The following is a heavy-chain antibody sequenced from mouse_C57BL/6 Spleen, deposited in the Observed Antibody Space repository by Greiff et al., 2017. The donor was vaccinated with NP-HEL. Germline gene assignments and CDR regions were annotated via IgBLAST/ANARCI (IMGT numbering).Heavy chain of an antibody. CDR3: AAYDYDSYYFDY. Sequence: VQLQQSGPELVKPGASVKISCKASGYAFSSSWMNWVKQRPGKGLEWIGRIYPGDGDTNYNGKFKGKATLTADKSSSTAYMQLSSLTSEDSAVYFGAAYDYDSYYFDYWGQGTTLTVSS. D-gene: IGHD2-4*01. CDR1: GYAFSSSW. V-gene: IGHV1-82*01. CDR2: IYPGDGDT. J-gene: IGHJ2*01.